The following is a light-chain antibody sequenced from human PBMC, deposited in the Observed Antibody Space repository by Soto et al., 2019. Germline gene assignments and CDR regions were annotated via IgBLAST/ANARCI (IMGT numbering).Light chain of an antibody. Sequence: IQITHSPSSLSASVLYRVTITCRASQSISSYLNWYQQKPGKAPKLLIYAASSLQSGVPSRFSGSGSGTDFTLTISSLQPEDFATYYCQQASSFPLTFGQGTRLEIK. CDR1: QSISSY. CDR3: QQASSFPLT. J-gene: IGKJ5*01. CDR2: AAS. V-gene: IGKV1-39*01.